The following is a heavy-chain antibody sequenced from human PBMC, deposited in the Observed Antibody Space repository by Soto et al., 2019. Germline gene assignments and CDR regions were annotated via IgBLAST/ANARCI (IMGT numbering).Heavy chain of an antibody. Sequence: KQSQTLSLTCAISGDSVSSNSAAWNWIRQSPSRGLEWLGRTYYRSKWYNDYAVSVKSRITINPDTSKNQFSLQLNSVTPEDTAVYYCAREQLSGYCSSTSCYELRWFDPWGQGTLVTVSS. CDR2: TYYRSKWYN. D-gene: IGHD2-2*03. CDR1: GDSVSSNSAA. CDR3: AREQLSGYCSSTSCYELRWFDP. J-gene: IGHJ5*02. V-gene: IGHV6-1*01.